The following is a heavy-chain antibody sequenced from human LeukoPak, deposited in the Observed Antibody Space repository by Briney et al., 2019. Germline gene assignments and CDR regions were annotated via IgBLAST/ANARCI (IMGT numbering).Heavy chain of an antibody. J-gene: IGHJ4*02. V-gene: IGHV5-51*01. Sequence: GESLKISCKASGYSFTTYWVAWVRQMPGKGLEWMGMISPGDFDTRYTPSFKGQVTISVDKSISTAYLQWSSLKASDTAMYYCARQGTLVTTFDYWGQGTLVTVSP. CDR3: ARQGTLVTTFDY. CDR2: ISPGDFDT. D-gene: IGHD4-4*01. CDR1: GYSFTTYW.